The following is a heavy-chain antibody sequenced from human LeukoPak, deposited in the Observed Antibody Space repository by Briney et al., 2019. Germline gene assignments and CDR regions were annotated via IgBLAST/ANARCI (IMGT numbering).Heavy chain of an antibody. CDR3: ARVWPDSSSWEYNWFDP. D-gene: IGHD6-13*01. J-gene: IGHJ5*02. CDR2: ISAYNGNT. V-gene: IGHV1-18*01. CDR1: GYTFTSYG. Sequence: ASVKVSCKASGYTFTSYGISWVRHAPGQGLEWMGWISAYNGNTNYAQKLQGRVTMTSETSTSTAYMKLRSLRSDDTAVYYCARVWPDSSSWEYNWFDPWGQGTLVTVSS.